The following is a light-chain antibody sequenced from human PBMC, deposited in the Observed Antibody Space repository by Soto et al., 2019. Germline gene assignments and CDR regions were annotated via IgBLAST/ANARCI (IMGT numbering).Light chain of an antibody. CDR2: AAS. V-gene: IGKV1-6*01. CDR3: LQDYNYPRT. Sequence: IQMTQSPSSLSASVGDRVTVTCRASQDVTRYLNWYQQKPGKAPELLIYAASSLQSGVPSRFSGSGSGTDFTLTISSLQPEDFATYYCLQDYNYPRTFGQGTKVDIK. J-gene: IGKJ1*01. CDR1: QDVTRY.